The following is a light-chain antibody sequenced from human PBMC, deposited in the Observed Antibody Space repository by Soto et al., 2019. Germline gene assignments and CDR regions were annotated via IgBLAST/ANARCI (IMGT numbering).Light chain of an antibody. CDR1: QSVSSSY. J-gene: IGKJ5*01. Sequence: EIVLKQSPGTLSSSPGERATLSCRASQSVSSSYLAWYQQKPGQAPRLLIYGASSRATGIPDRFSGSGSGTDFTLTISRLGPEDFAVYYCQQYSSSPPIPCGQGPRLEI. CDR2: GAS. CDR3: QQYSSSPPIP. V-gene: IGKV3-20*01.